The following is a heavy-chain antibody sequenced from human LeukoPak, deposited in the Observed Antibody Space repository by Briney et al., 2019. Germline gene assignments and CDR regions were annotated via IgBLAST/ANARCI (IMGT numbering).Heavy chain of an antibody. J-gene: IGHJ4*02. Sequence: GGSLRLSCAASGFTFSSYAMSWVRQAPGKGLEWVSAISGSGGSTYYADSVKGRFTISRDNSKNTLYLQMNSLRAEDTAEYYCAARRQLALLDYWGQGTLVTVSS. CDR3: AARRQLALLDY. CDR2: ISGSGGST. D-gene: IGHD6-6*01. V-gene: IGHV3-23*01. CDR1: GFTFSSYA.